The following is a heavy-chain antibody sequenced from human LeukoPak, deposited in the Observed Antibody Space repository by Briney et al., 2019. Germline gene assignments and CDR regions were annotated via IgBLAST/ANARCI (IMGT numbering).Heavy chain of an antibody. J-gene: IGHJ1*01. V-gene: IGHV4-34*01. Sequence: SETQTPSCAVYGGSFSRYYWSWIRQSPGKGLEWIAEIDHRGDTNYNPSVKSRVTISVDTSKNQFSLKVRSLSAADTAVYYCARGATISEPGYLGFRGQVNLVTVSS. D-gene: IGHD5-24*01. CDR2: IDHRGDT. CDR3: ARGATISEPGYLGF. CDR1: GGSFSRYY.